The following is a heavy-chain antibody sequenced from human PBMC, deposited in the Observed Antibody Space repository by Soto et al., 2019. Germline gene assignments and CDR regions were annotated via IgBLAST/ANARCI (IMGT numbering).Heavy chain of an antibody. CDR2: ISGSGGST. D-gene: IGHD3-10*01. CDR1: GVCCSRWA. J-gene: IGHJ3*02. Sequence: GVSLRHSCGAGGVCCSRWAPCWFRQAPGKGLEWVSAISGSGGSTYYADSVKGRFTISRDNSKNTLYLQMNSLRAEDTAVYYCAKMVLWFGDEDAFDIWGQGTMVTVSS. CDR3: AKMVLWFGDEDAFDI. V-gene: IGHV3-23*01.